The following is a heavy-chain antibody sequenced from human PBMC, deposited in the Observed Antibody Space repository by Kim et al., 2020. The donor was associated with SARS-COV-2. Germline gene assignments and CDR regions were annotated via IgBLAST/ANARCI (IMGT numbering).Heavy chain of an antibody. V-gene: IGHV4-59*01. D-gene: IGHD2-21*02. Sequence: SETLSLTCTVSGGSISSYYWSWIRQPPGKGLEWIGYIYYSGSTNYNPSLKSRVTISVDTSKNQFSLKLSSVTAADTAVYYCARVGSCGGDCSKTYYFDYWGQGTLVTVSS. CDR3: ARVGSCGGDCSKTYYFDY. CDR2: IYYSGST. J-gene: IGHJ4*02. CDR1: GGSISSYY.